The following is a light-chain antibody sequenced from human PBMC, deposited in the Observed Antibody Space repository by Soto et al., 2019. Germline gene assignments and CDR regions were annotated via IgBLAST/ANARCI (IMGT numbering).Light chain of an antibody. V-gene: IGLV1-44*01. CDR2: SNN. J-gene: IGLJ2*01. CDR3: AAWDDSLNGHVV. CDR1: SSNIGSNT. Sequence: QSVLTQPHSASGTPGQRVTLACSGSSSNIGSNTVNWYQQLPGTAHKLLIYSNNQRPSGVPDRFAGSKSGTSASLAISGLQSEDEADYYCAAWDDSLNGHVVFGGGTKLTVL.